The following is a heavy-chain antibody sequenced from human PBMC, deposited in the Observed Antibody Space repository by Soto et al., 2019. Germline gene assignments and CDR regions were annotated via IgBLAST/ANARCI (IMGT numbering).Heavy chain of an antibody. Sequence: ASVKVSCKASGYTFASYAMHWVRQAPGQRLEWMGWINAGNGNTKYSQRFQGRVTITRDTSASTAYMELSSLRSEDTAVYYCAKWSVAKDAFDIWGQGTMVTVSS. V-gene: IGHV1-3*01. CDR1: GYTFASYA. CDR3: AKWSVAKDAFDI. J-gene: IGHJ3*02. CDR2: INAGNGNT. D-gene: IGHD5-12*01.